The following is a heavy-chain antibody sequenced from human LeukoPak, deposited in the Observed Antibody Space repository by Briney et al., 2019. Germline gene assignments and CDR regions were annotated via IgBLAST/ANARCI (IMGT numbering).Heavy chain of an antibody. Sequence: GGSLRLSCAASRFTFSTYWMSWVRQAPGKGLEWVANIKQDGSEKYYVDSVKGRFTISRDNSKNTLFLQMNSLRAEDTAVYYCAKGYYEIHDAFDIWGQGTMVTVSS. CDR1: RFTFSTYW. D-gene: IGHD3-9*01. CDR3: AKGYYEIHDAFDI. V-gene: IGHV3-7*02. CDR2: IKQDGSEK. J-gene: IGHJ3*02.